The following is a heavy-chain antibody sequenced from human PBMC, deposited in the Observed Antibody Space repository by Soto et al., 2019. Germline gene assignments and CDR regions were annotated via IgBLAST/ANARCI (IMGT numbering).Heavy chain of an antibody. D-gene: IGHD5-12*01. CDR2: ISSNGGTT. CDR1: GFTFSSYA. V-gene: IGHV3-64D*06. Sequence: GSLRLSCSASGFTFSSYAMHWVRQAPGKGLEYVSAISSNGGTTYYADSVKGRFTISRDNSKKMLYLQMSSLRAEDTAVYYCVKGGYDNYYYFGMDVWGQGTTVTVSS. CDR3: VKGGYDNYYYFGMDV. J-gene: IGHJ6*02.